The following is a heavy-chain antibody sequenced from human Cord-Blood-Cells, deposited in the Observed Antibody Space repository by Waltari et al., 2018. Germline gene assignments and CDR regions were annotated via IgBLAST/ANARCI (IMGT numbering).Heavy chain of an antibody. CDR1: GGSFSGYS. V-gene: IGHV4-34*01. J-gene: IGHJ4*02. D-gene: IGHD3-3*01. Sequence: QVQLQQWGAGLLKPSETLSLTCAVYGGSFSGYSWSWIRQPPGQGLEWIGEINHSGSTNYNPSLKSRVTISVDTSKNQFSLKLSAVTAADTAVYYCAGNYDFWSGYYYWGQGTLVTVSS. CDR3: AGNYDFWSGYYY. CDR2: INHSGST.